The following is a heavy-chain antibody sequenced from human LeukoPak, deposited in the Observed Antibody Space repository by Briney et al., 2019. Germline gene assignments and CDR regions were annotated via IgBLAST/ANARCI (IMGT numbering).Heavy chain of an antibody. J-gene: IGHJ1*01. CDR2: ISYDGSNK. V-gene: IGHV3-30-3*01. Sequence: GGSLRLSCAASGFTFSSYAMHWVRQAPGKGLEWVAVISYDGSNKYYADSVKGRFTISRDNYKNTLYLQMNSLRAEDTAVYYCARDLTPYGSGSYKGHFQHWGQGTPVTVSS. CDR3: ARDLTPYGSGSYKGHFQH. CDR1: GFTFSSYA. D-gene: IGHD3-10*01.